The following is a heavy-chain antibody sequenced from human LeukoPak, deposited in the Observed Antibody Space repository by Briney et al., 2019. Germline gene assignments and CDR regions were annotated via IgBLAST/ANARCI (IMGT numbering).Heavy chain of an antibody. CDR3: ARLSSSGGGFDY. V-gene: IGHV3-11*06. Sequence: GGSLRLSCAASGFTFSDYYMSWIRQAPGKGLEWVSYISSNSRYTHYADSVKGRSTISRDNAKNSLYLQMNSLRAEDTAVYYCARLSSSGGGFDYWGQGTLVTVSS. CDR1: GFTFSDYY. CDR2: ISSNSRYT. J-gene: IGHJ4*02. D-gene: IGHD6-19*01.